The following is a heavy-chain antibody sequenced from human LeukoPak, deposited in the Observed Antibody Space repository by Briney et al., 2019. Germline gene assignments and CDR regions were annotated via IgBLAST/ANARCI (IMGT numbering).Heavy chain of an antibody. CDR1: GFTFSSYA. D-gene: IGHD6-13*01. CDR3: AKGAAAGTYYYYYMDV. Sequence: GGSLRLSCAASGFTFSSYAMHWVRQAPGKGLEWVAFIRYDGSNKYYADSVKGRFTISRDNSKNTLYLQMNSLRAEDTAVYYCAKGAAAGTYYYYYMDVWGKGTTVTVSS. V-gene: IGHV3-30*02. J-gene: IGHJ6*03. CDR2: IRYDGSNK.